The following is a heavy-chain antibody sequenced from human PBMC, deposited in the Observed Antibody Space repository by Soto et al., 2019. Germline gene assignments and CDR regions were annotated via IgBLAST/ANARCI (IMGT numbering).Heavy chain of an antibody. D-gene: IGHD3-3*01. CDR2: INPNSGGT. J-gene: IGHJ6*03. CDR1: GYTFTGYY. CDR3: ARDNGLYYDFWSGYMDV. Sequence: ASVKVSCKASGYTFTGYYMHWVRQAPGQGLEWMGWINPNSGGTNYAQKFQGWVTMTRDTSISTAYMELSRLRSDDTAVYYCARDNGLYYDFWSGYMDVWGKGTTVTVS. V-gene: IGHV1-2*04.